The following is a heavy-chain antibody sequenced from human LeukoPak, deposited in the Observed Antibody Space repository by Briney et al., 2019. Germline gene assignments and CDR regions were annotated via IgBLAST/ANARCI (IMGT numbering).Heavy chain of an antibody. CDR1: GYTFTSYA. V-gene: IGHV1-3*01. J-gene: IGHJ6*02. CDR2: INAGNGNT. Sequence: ASVKVSCKASGYTFTSYAMHWVRQAPGQRLEWMGWINAGNGNTKYSQKFQGRVTITRDTSASTAYMELSSLRSEDTAVYYCARDPAYGSGSYYNEVPYAYGMDVWGQGTTVTVSS. D-gene: IGHD3-10*01. CDR3: ARDPAYGSGSYYNEVPYAYGMDV.